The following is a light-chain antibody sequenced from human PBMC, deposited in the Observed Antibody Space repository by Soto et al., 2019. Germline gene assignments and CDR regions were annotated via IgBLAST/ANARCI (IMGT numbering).Light chain of an antibody. CDR2: DTS. J-gene: IGLJ1*01. Sequence: QAVVTQGPSLTVSPGGTVTLTCGSSTGAVPNGHYPYWFQQKPGQAPRTLIYDTSNKHSWTPARFSGSLLGGKAALTLSCAQPEDEAEYYCLLSFSGARVFGTGTKVTVL. V-gene: IGLV7-46*01. CDR3: LLSFSGARV. CDR1: TGAVPNGHY.